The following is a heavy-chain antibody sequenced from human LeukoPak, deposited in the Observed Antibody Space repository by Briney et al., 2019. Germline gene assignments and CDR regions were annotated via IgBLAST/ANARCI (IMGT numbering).Heavy chain of an antibody. V-gene: IGHV4-4*02. CDR2: IYHSGST. CDR1: GGSISSSNW. J-gene: IGHJ6*03. D-gene: IGHD6-6*01. CDR3: AREEYSSWEGRYMDV. Sequence: SETLSLTCAVSGGSISSSNWWSWVRQPPGKGLEWIGEIYHSGSTNYNPSLKSRVTISVDKSKNQFSLKLSSVTAADTAVYYCAREEYSSWEGRYMDVWGKGTTVTVSS.